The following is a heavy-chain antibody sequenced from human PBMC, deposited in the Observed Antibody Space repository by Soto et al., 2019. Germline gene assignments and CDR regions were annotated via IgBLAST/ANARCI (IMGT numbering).Heavy chain of an antibody. J-gene: IGHJ4*02. CDR3: AGCSSTSCYSY. D-gene: IGHD2-2*01. CDR2: IYYSGST. V-gene: IGHV4-59*01. CDR1: GGSISSYY. Sequence: QVQLQESGPGLVKPSETLSLTCTVSGGSISSYYWSWIRQPPGKGLEWIGYIYYSGSTNYNPSLKSRVTISVDTSKNQFSLKLSSVTAADTAVYYCAGCSSTSCYSYWGQGTLVTVSS.